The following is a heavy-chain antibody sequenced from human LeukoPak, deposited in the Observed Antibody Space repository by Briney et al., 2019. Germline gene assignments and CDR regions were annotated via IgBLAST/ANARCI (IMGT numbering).Heavy chain of an antibody. D-gene: IGHD3-9*01. V-gene: IGHV3-53*01. CDR1: GFTFSSNY. CDR2: IYSGGST. CDR3: ARDRYYDILTGYYYYFDY. Sequence: GGSLRLSCAASGFTFSSNYMSWVRQAPGKGLEWVSVIYSGGSTYYADSVKGRFTISRDNSKNTLYLQMNSLRAEDTAVYYCARDRYYDILTGYYYYFDYWGQGTLVTVSS. J-gene: IGHJ4*02.